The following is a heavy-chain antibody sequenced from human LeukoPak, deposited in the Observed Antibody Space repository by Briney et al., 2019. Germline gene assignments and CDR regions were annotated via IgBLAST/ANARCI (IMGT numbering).Heavy chain of an antibody. J-gene: IGHJ4*02. D-gene: IGHD5-24*01. CDR3: AREGEGRWLRD. CDR1: GFTFSSYG. CDR2: MSGDTYNE. V-gene: IGHV3-30*03. Sequence: GGSLRLSCAASGFTFSSYGMHWVRQAPGKGLEWVAFMSGDTYNEDYADSVKGRFTISRANPKKTLYLQINSLRIEDTALYYCAREGEGRWLRDWGQGVLVTVSS.